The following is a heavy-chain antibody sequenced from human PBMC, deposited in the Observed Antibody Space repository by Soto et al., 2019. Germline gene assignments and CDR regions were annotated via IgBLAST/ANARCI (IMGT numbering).Heavy chain of an antibody. CDR2: INPNSGGT. D-gene: IGHD2-8*01. CDR1: GYTFTGYY. Sequence: ASVKVSCKASGYTFTGYYMHWVRQAPGQGLEWMGWINPNSGGTNYAQKFQGWVTMTRDMSISTAYMELSRLRSDDTAMYYCARGGGDIVLMVYDDAFDIWGQGTMVTVSS. J-gene: IGHJ3*02. V-gene: IGHV1-2*04. CDR3: ARGGGDIVLMVYDDAFDI.